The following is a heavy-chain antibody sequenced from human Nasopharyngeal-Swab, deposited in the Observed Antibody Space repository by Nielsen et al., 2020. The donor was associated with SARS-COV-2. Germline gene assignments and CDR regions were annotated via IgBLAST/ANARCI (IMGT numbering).Heavy chain of an antibody. CDR2: ISYDGGNK. CDR3: ARGYSGSYYEYFQH. V-gene: IGHV3-30*04. Sequence: GESLKISCAASGFTFSSYAINWVRQAQGKGLEWVAVISYDGGNKYYADSVKGRFTISRDNSKNTLYLQMNSLRAEDTAVYYCARGYSGSYYEYFQHWGQGTLVTVSS. J-gene: IGHJ1*01. D-gene: IGHD1-26*01. CDR1: GFTFSSYA.